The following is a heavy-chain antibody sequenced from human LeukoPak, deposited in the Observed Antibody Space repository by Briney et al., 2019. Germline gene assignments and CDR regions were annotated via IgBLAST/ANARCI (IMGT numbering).Heavy chain of an antibody. CDR1: GGTFNSYA. CDR2: IIPIFATT. Sequence: ASVKVSCKASGGTFNSYAISWVRQAPGQGLEWMGGIIPIFATTNHAQKFQGRVTITTDESRTTAYMELSSLRSEDTAVYYCARGGWVQQKYYMDVWGQGTTVTVSS. CDR3: ARGGWVQQKYYMDV. V-gene: IGHV1-69*05. D-gene: IGHD5-24*01. J-gene: IGHJ6*03.